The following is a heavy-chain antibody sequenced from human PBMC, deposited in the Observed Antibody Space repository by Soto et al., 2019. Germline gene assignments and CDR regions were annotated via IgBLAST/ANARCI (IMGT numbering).Heavy chain of an antibody. J-gene: IGHJ4*02. D-gene: IGHD5-18*01. Sequence: SETLSLTCTVSGGSISSYYWSWIRQPPGKGLEWIGYIYYSGSTNYNPSLKSRVTISVDTSKNQFSLKLSSVTAADTAVYYCARHWTAFIQSGYSYGYFDYWGQGTLVTVSS. V-gene: IGHV4-59*08. CDR3: ARHWTAFIQSGYSYGYFDY. CDR2: IYYSGST. CDR1: GGSISSYY.